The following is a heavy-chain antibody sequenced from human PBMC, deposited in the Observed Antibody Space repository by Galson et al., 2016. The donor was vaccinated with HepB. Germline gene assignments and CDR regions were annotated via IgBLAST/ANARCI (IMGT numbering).Heavy chain of an antibody. J-gene: IGHJ3*02. CDR1: EHTFS. CDR3: ARGGGGDDKDAPFDI. V-gene: IGHV3-11*01. Sequence: SLRLSCAASEHTFSWIRQAPGKGLEWVSYIRSGGKTKYYADSVKGRFTISRDIPKKSLYLQRNSLRAEDTAIYYCARGGGGDDKDAPFDIWGHGTMVTVSS. D-gene: IGHD3-16*01. CDR2: IRSGGKTK.